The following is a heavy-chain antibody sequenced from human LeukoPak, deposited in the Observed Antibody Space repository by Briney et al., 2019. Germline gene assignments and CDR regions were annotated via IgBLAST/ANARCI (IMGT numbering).Heavy chain of an antibody. D-gene: IGHD1-1*01. CDR2: INHSGST. V-gene: IGHV4-34*01. J-gene: IGHJ6*03. CDR1: AGSFSGYY. Sequence: SETLSLTCAVYAGSFSGYYWSWIRQPPGKGLEWIGEINHSGSTNYNPSLKSRVTISVDTSKNQFSLKLSSVTAADTAVYYCARGPTDDNYYYCYMDVWGKGTTVTVSS. CDR3: ARGPTDDNYYYCYMDV.